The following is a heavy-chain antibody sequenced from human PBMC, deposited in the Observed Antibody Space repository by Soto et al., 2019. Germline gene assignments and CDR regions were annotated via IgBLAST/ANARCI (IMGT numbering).Heavy chain of an antibody. CDR2: IYHSGST. CDR1: GGSIISSNW. CDR3: AKDRGYYSSSWPFY. V-gene: IGHV4-4*02. D-gene: IGHD6-13*01. J-gene: IGHJ4*02. Sequence: PSETLSLTCAVSGGSIISSNWWSWVRQPPGKGLEWIGEIYHSGSTNYNPSLKSRVTISVDKSRNQFSLKLSSVTAADTAVYYCAKDRGYYSSSWPFYWGQGTLVTVSS.